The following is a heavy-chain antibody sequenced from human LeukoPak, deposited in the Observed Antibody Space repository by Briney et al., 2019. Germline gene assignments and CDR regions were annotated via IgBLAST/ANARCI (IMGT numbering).Heavy chain of an antibody. CDR1: GYTFTGYY. D-gene: IGHD6-13*01. Sequence: ASVKVSCTASGYTFTGYYMHWVRQAPGQGLEWMGRINPNSGGTNYAQKFQGRVTMTRDTSISTAYMELSRLRSDDTAVYYCARDGAAAGNWFDPWGQGTLVTVSS. J-gene: IGHJ5*02. CDR2: INPNSGGT. V-gene: IGHV1-2*06. CDR3: ARDGAAAGNWFDP.